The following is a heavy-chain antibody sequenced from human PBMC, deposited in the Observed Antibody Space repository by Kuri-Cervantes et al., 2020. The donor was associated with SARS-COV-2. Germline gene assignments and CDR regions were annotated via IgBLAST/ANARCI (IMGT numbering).Heavy chain of an antibody. CDR3: ARLSGYVWGSDDAFDI. J-gene: IGHJ3*02. Sequence: ESLKISCTVSGGSISGYYWSWIRQPPGKGLEWIGEINHSGSTNYNPSLKSRVTVSVDTSKNQFSLKLSSVTAADTAVYYCARLSGYVWGSDDAFDIWGQGTMVTVSS. D-gene: IGHD3-16*01. CDR2: INHSGST. V-gene: IGHV4-34*01. CDR1: GGSISGYY.